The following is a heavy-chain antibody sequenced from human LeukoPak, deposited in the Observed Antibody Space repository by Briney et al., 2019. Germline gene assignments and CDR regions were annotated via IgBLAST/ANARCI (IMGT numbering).Heavy chain of an antibody. CDR3: ARGRLLYCSGGSCYSTPFDY. CDR2: MNPNSGNT. V-gene: IGHV1-8*01. J-gene: IGHJ4*02. CDR1: GYTFTSYD. D-gene: IGHD2-15*01. Sequence: ASVKVSCKASGYTFTSYDINWVRQATGQGLEWMGWMNPNSGNTGYAQKFQGRVTMTRNTSISTAYMELSSLRSEDTAVYYCARGRLLYCSGGSCYSTPFDYWGQGTLVTVSS.